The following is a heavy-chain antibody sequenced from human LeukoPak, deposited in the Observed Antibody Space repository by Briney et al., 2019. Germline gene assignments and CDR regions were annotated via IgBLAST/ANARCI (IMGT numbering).Heavy chain of an antibody. V-gene: IGHV4-39*07. D-gene: IGHD3-16*01. CDR1: GGSISSSSYY. CDR3: ARPRDLGDHIFDY. CDR2: IYYSGST. Sequence: TSETLSLTCTVSGGSISSSSYYWGWIRQPPGKGLEWIGSIYYSGSTYYNPSLKSRVTMSVDTSKNQFSLKLSSVTAADTAVYYCARPRDLGDHIFDYWGQGTLVTVSS. J-gene: IGHJ4*02.